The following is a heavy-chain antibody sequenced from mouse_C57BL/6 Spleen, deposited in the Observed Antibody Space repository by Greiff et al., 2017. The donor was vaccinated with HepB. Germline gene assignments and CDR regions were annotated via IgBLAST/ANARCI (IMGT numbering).Heavy chain of an antibody. D-gene: IGHD1-1*01. J-gene: IGHJ1*03. CDR3: ARSYYGSKYWYFDV. Sequence: QVQLQQSGPELVKPGASVKISCKASGYAFSSSWMNWVKQRPGKGLEWIGRIYPGDGATNYNGKFKGKATLTADKSSSTAYMQLSSLTSEDSAVYFCARSYYGSKYWYFDVWGTGTTVTVSS. CDR1: GYAFSSSW. V-gene: IGHV1-82*01. CDR2: IYPGDGAT.